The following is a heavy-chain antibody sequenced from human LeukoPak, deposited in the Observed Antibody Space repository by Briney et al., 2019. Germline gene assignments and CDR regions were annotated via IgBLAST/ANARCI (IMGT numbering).Heavy chain of an antibody. V-gene: IGHV1-46*01. CDR1: GYTFTSYY. D-gene: IGHD5-12*01. Sequence: ASVKVSCKASGYTFTSYYMHWVRQPPGQGLEWMGIINPSGGSTSYARKFQGRVTMTRDTSTSTVYMELSSLRSEDTAVYYCARDQDGYSGYDSALFDYWGQGTLVTVSS. CDR3: ARDQDGYSGYDSALFDY. J-gene: IGHJ4*02. CDR2: INPSGGST.